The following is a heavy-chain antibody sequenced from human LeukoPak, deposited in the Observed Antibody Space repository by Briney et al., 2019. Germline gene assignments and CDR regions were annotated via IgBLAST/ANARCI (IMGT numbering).Heavy chain of an antibody. CDR3: ARGLSNWFDP. Sequence: GESLKISCKGSGYRFTTYWIAWVRQMPGKGLEWMGIIYPGDSDTRYSPSFQGQVTISADNSISTAYLQWTSLKASDTAMYYCARGLSNWFDPWGQGTLVNVSS. D-gene: IGHD3/OR15-3a*01. CDR1: GYRFTTYW. CDR2: IYPGDSDT. J-gene: IGHJ5*02. V-gene: IGHV5-51*01.